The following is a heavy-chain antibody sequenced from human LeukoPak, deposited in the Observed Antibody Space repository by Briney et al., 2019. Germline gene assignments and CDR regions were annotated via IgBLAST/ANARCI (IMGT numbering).Heavy chain of an antibody. CDR3: ARQRTHYFDY. CDR1: GGSISSSSYY. Sequence: SETLSLTCTVYGGSISSSSYYWGWIRQPPGKGLEWIGSIYYSGSTYYNPSLKSRVTISVDTSKNQFSLKLSSVTAADTAVYYCARQRTHYFDYWGQGTLVTVSS. CDR2: IYYSGST. J-gene: IGHJ4*02. V-gene: IGHV4-39*01.